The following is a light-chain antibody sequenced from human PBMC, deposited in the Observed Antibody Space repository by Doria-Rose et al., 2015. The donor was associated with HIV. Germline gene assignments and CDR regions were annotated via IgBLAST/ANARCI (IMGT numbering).Light chain of an antibody. J-gene: IGKJ3*01. CDR1: QSLLYTSKNY. CDR3: QQYYDTPS. CDR2: WAS. V-gene: IGKV4-1*01. Sequence: DIQVTQSPESLGMSLGERATLNCKSNQSLLYTSKNYLAWYQQKPGQPLKSLIYWASTRQSGVPARFSGSGSGTDFTLTISSLEAEDVAVYYCQQYYDTPSFGPGTTVDIK.